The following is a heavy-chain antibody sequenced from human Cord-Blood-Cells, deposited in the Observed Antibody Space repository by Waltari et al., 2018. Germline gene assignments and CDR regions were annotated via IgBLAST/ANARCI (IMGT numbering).Heavy chain of an antibody. D-gene: IGHD6-6*01. CDR1: GGSISSSSYY. Sequence: QLQLQESGPGLVKPSETLSLTCTVSGGSISSSSYYCGWIRQPPGKGLEWIGSIYYSGSTYYNPSLKSRVTISVDTSKNQFSLKLSSVTAADTAVYYCAREVYKEYSSSSYAFDIWGQGTMVTVSS. CDR2: IYYSGST. CDR3: AREVYKEYSSSSYAFDI. V-gene: IGHV4-39*01. J-gene: IGHJ3*02.